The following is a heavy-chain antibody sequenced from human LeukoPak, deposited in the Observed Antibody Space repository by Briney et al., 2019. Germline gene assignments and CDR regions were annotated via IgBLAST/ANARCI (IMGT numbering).Heavy chain of an antibody. CDR2: ISSSSSTI. CDR1: GFSFSTYS. J-gene: IGHJ4*02. CDR3: AIVATRGAVDY. Sequence: GGSLRLSCAASGFSFSTYSMNWVRQAPGKGLEWVSYISSSSSTIYYADSVKGRFAMSRDNAKNSLYLQMNSLRVEDTAVYYCAIVATRGAVDYWGQGTLVTVSS. D-gene: IGHD5-12*01. V-gene: IGHV3-48*04.